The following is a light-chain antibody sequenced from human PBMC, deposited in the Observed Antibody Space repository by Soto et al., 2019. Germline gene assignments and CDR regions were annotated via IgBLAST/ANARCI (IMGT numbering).Light chain of an antibody. CDR2: HVD. V-gene: IGLV2-11*01. CDR3: CSYAGSYTFYV. J-gene: IGLJ1*01. CDR1: SNDVGAYNY. Sequence: QSALTQPRSVSGSPGQSVTISCTGTSNDVGAYNYVSWYQHHPGKAPKLMIYHVDERPSGVPDRFSGSKSDNTASLTISGLQAEDEADYYCCSYAGSYTFYVFGTGTKVTVL.